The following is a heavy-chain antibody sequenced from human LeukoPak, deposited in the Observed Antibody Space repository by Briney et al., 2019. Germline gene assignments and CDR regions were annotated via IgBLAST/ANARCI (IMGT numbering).Heavy chain of an antibody. J-gene: IGHJ5*02. Sequence: ASVKVSCKASGYTFTSNDINWARQATGQGLEWMGWMNPNSGNTGYAQKFQGRVTMTRDTSISTAYLELNSLTSDDTAVYYCLRGHHSAMALPSWFDPWGQGTLVTVSS. V-gene: IGHV1-8*01. CDR3: LRGHHSAMALPSWFDP. D-gene: IGHD5-18*01. CDR1: GYTFTSND. CDR2: MNPNSGNT.